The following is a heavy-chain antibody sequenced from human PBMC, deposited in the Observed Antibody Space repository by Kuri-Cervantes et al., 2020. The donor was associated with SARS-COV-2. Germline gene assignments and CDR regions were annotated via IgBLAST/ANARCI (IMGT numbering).Heavy chain of an antibody. CDR3: AREGIQLWEGIYYYYYGMDV. CDR1: GFTFSSYG. Sequence: GGSLRLSCAASGFTFSSYGMHWARQAPGKGLEWVAVIWYDGSSKYYADSVKGRFTISRDNSKNTLYLQMNSLRAEDTAVYYCAREGIQLWEGIYYYYYGMDVWGQGTTVTVSS. CDR2: IWYDGSSK. V-gene: IGHV3-33*08. J-gene: IGHJ6*02. D-gene: IGHD5-18*01.